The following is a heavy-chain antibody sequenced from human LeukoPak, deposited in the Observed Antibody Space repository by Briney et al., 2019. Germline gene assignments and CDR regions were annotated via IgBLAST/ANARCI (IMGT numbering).Heavy chain of an antibody. CDR2: ISWNSGSI. V-gene: IGHV3-9*01. D-gene: IGHD2-2*01. CDR1: GFTFDDYA. CDR3: ANWNPYCSSTSRKDCGGGFDI. J-gene: IGHJ3*02. Sequence: GGSLRLSCAASGFTFDDYAMHWVRQAPGKGLEWVSGISWNSGSIGYADSVKGRFTISRDNAKNSLYLQMNSLRAEDTALYYCANWNPYCSSTSRKDCGGGFDIWGQETMVTVSS.